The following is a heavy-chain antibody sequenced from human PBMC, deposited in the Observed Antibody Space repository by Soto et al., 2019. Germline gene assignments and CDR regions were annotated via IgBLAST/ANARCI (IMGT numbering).Heavy chain of an antibody. CDR1: GFTFSSYG. Sequence: GGSLRLSCAASGFTFSSYGMHWVRQAPGKGLEWVAVIWYDGSNKYYADSVKGRFTISRDNSKNTLYLQMNSLTSDDTAVYYCARTDKGDYVPPLDNWGQGTLVTVSS. D-gene: IGHD4-17*01. CDR3: ARTDKGDYVPPLDN. J-gene: IGHJ4*02. V-gene: IGHV3-33*01. CDR2: IWYDGSNK.